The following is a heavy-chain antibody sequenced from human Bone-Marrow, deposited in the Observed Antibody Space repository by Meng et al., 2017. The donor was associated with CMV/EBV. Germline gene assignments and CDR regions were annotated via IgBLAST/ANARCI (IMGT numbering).Heavy chain of an antibody. CDR1: GFTFSGYA. D-gene: IGHD2-15*01. Sequence: GESLKISCAASGFTFSGYAMHWVRQAPGKGLEWVAVISYDGSNKYYADSVKGRFTISRDNSKNTLYLQMDSLRAEDTAVYYCARSSRVVDVYYYYGMDVWGQGTTVTGSS. V-gene: IGHV3-30*04. CDR2: ISYDGSNK. J-gene: IGHJ6*01. CDR3: ARSSRVVDVYYYYGMDV.